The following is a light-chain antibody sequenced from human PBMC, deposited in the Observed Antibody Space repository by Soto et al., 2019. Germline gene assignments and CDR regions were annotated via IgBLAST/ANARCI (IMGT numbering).Light chain of an antibody. CDR3: QQRGTWPLT. CDR2: DAS. V-gene: IGKV3-11*01. J-gene: IGKJ4*01. CDR1: QSVSSY. Sequence: EIVLTRSPATLSLSPGERATLSCRASQSVSSYLGWYQQKPGQAPRLLIYDASNRATGIPARFSGSGSGTDFTLTISSLEPEDFAVYYCQQRGTWPLTFGGGTKVEIK.